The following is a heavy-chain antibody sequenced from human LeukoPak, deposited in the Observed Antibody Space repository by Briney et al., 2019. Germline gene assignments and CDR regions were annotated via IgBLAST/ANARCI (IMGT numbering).Heavy chain of an antibody. CDR3: VRQPDSGRYGFDH. Sequence: GSLRLSCVVSGFTFKDYDIHWVRQTTGKGLEWVSAIGSGGYTYYADSVRGRFTISREDAETSLSLQMNSLRAEDTAVYYCVRQPDSGRYGFDHWGQGTLVTVSS. D-gene: IGHD6-19*01. V-gene: IGHV3-13*01. CDR1: GFTFKDYD. CDR2: IGSGGYT. J-gene: IGHJ4*02.